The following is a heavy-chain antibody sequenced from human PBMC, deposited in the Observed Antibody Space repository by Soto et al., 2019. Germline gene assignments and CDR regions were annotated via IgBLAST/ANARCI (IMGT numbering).Heavy chain of an antibody. CDR2: LYYTGST. D-gene: IGHD3-3*01. V-gene: IGHV4-39*01. J-gene: IGHJ5*02. Sequence: SETLSLTCSVSGDSISSVAHYWAWVRQPPGKGLEWIGSLYYTGSTYYNPSLKSRAAISIDTSKNQFSLKLSSVTAADTAVYYCARGNTVIFGPIHSLNWFDPWGQGTLVTVSS. CDR3: ARGNTVIFGPIHSLNWFDP. CDR1: GDSISSVAHY.